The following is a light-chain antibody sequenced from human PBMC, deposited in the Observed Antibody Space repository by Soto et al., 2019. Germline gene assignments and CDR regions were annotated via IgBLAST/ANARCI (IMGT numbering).Light chain of an antibody. CDR3: QKQNTSPGT. Sequence: DIQMTQSPSSLSASVGDRVTITCRASLAIRNDLGWYQQKPGKAPKRLIYAASSLQSGVPSRFSGIRSGTDFPLKISTLQPKDFATYYCQKQNTSPGTFGKGTKVKIK. V-gene: IGKV1-17*01. J-gene: IGKJ1*01. CDR2: AAS. CDR1: LAIRND.